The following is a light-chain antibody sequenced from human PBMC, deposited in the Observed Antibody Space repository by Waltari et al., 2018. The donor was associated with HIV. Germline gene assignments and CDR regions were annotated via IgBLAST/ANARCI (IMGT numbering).Light chain of an antibody. CDR2: KAS. CDR3: QQYDSYPLT. J-gene: IGKJ4*01. CDR1: QSISSW. V-gene: IGKV1-5*03. Sequence: DFQMTQSPATLSASVVDRVTITCRASQSISSWWAWYQQKPGKAPKVLIYKASSLGSGVPSRFSGSGSGTEFTLTISSLQPADFATYYCQQYDSYPLTFGGGTKVEIK.